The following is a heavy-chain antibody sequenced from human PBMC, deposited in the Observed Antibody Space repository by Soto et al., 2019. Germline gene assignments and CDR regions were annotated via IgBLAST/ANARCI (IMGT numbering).Heavy chain of an antibody. J-gene: IGHJ6*02. CDR2: ILPVFGMV. D-gene: IGHD3-3*01. V-gene: IGHV1-69*01. CDR3: ATPHLSWRHYDFRSPPTASLYHYGVGV. CDR1: RGTFNTSP. Sequence: QVQLAQSGAEVKKPGSSVRVSCQTSRGTFNTSPISWMRQAPGQGLEWLGDILPVFGMVNYAQQVQDRLKFTADESTTSFCMEVSRLTPEDTAVYFCATPHLSWRHYDFRSPPTASLYHYGVGVWGQGTTVIVSS.